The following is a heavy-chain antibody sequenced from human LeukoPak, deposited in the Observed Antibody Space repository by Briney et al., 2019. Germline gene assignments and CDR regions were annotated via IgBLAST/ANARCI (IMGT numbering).Heavy chain of an antibody. Sequence: GGSLRLSCAASGFTFSSYAMSWVRQAPGKGLEWDSAISGSGGSTYYADSVKGRFTISRDNSKNTLYLQMNSLRAEDTAVYYCAKDGYYDFWSGYYDHLDYWGQGTLVTVSS. CDR1: GFTFSSYA. J-gene: IGHJ4*02. CDR3: AKDGYYDFWSGYYDHLDY. V-gene: IGHV3-23*01. CDR2: ISGSGGST. D-gene: IGHD3-3*01.